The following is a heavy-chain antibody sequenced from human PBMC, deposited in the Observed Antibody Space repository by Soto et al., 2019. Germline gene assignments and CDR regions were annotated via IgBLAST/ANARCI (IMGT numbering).Heavy chain of an antibody. CDR1: AFTFNNYA. V-gene: IGHV3-23*01. J-gene: IGHJ4*02. Sequence: PGGSLRLSCAASAFTFNNYAMSWVRQAPGKGLEWVSGIGGSGRTTYYADSVKGRFTISRDNSKSTLYLEMRSLRPEDTALYYCALTRRSTLLDVPGPGFEHWGRGTLVTVSS. CDR3: ALTRRSTLLDVPGPGFEH. CDR2: IGGSGRTT. D-gene: IGHD1-1*01.